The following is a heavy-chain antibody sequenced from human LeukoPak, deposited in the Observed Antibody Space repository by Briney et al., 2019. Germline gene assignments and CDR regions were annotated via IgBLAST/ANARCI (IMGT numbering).Heavy chain of an antibody. CDR3: ARVGIAARRMNRFDY. D-gene: IGHD6-6*01. V-gene: IGHV3-21*01. Sequence: GRSLRLSCAASGFTFSSYSMNWVRQAPGKGLEWVSSISSSSSYIYYADSVKGRFTISRDNAKNSPYLQMNSLRAEDTAVYYCARVGIAARRMNRFDYWGQGTLVTVSS. J-gene: IGHJ4*02. CDR1: GFTFSSYS. CDR2: ISSSSSYI.